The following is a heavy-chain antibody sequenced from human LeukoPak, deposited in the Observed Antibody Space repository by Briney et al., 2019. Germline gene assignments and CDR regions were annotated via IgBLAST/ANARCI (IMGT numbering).Heavy chain of an antibody. J-gene: IGHJ3*02. Sequence: PSQTLSLTCTVSGGSISSGGYYWSWIRQPPGKGLEWIGSIYYSGSTYYNPSLKSRVTISVDRSKNQFSLKLSSVTAADTAVYYCARDPIFGPPKNAFDIWGQGTMVTVSS. D-gene: IGHD3-3*01. CDR2: IYYSGST. V-gene: IGHV4-39*07. CDR1: GGSISSGGYY. CDR3: ARDPIFGPPKNAFDI.